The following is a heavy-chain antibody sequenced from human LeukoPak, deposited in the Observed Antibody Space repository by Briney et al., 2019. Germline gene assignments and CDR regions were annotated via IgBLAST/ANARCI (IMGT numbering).Heavy chain of an antibody. CDR3: ARQWQSTGFDY. J-gene: IGHJ4*02. D-gene: IGHD2-2*01. CDR2: IYHSGST. Sequence: SETLSLTCAVSGYSISSGYYWGWIRQPPGKGLEWIGSIYHSGSTHYNSSLKSRITISVDTSKNQFSLKLTSVTAADTAMYYCARQWQSTGFDYWGQRTLVTVSS. V-gene: IGHV4-38-2*01. CDR1: GYSISSGYY.